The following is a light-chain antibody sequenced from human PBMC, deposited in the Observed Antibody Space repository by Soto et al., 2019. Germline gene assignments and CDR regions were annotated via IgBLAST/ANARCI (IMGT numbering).Light chain of an antibody. V-gene: IGKV3-20*01. CDR3: QQYGNLMYT. Sequence: DIVLTQSPGTLSLSPGERATLSCRASQSVGSDYLAWYQQKRGQAPRLLVYGASSRATGIPDRFSGSGSGTDVTLTISRLEPEDSAVYYCQQYGNLMYTFGQGTKLEIK. CDR2: GAS. CDR1: QSVGSDY. J-gene: IGKJ2*01.